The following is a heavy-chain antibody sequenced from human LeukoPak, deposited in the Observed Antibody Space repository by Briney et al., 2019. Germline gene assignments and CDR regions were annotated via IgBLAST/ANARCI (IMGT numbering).Heavy chain of an antibody. V-gene: IGHV4-34*01. CDR1: GGSFSGYY. CDR2: INHSGST. J-gene: IGHJ3*02. CDR3: ARGSGDLVVNVRAFDI. D-gene: IGHD3-9*01. Sequence: SETLSLTCAVYGGSFSGYYWSWIRQPPGKGLEWLGEINHSGSTNYNPSLKSRVTISVDTSKNQFSLKLSSVTAADTAVYYCARGSGDLVVNVRAFDIWGQGTMVTVSS.